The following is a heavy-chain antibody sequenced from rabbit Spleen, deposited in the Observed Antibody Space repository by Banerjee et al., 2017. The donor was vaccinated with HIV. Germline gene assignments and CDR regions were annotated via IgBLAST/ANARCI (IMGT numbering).Heavy chain of an antibody. J-gene: IGHJ6*01. CDR2: IAGGSSAFT. V-gene: IGHV1S40*01. CDR3: ARDTGSSFSSYGMDL. Sequence: QSLEESGGGLVQPEGSLALTCKASGFSFSSSDYICWVRQAPGKGLEWISCIAGGSSAFTYSATWAKGRFTISKTSSTTVTLQMTSLTVADTATYFCARDTGSSFSSYGMDLWGQGTLVTV. CDR1: GFSFSSSDY. D-gene: IGHD8-1*01.